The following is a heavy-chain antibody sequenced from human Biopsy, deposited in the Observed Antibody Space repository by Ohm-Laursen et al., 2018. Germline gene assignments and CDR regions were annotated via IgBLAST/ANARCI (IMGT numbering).Heavy chain of an antibody. CDR2: IIPFLGTV. J-gene: IGHJ5*02. V-gene: IGHV1-69*08. CDR3: ARDTLMAQHLVPGENWFDP. D-gene: IGHD3-10*01. Sequence: SVKVSCKASSYTFTAYNIHWMRQAPGQGLEWLGGIIPFLGTVQYARKLRGRVTITADKPTSTAYMELTSLTSDDTAVYYCARDTLMAQHLVPGENWFDPWGQGTLVTVSS. CDR1: SYTFTAYN.